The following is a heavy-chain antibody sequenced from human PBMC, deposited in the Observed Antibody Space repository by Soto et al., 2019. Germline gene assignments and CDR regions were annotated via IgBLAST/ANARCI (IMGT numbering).Heavy chain of an antibody. D-gene: IGHD2-15*01. CDR2: MNPNSGNT. Sequence: ASVKVSCKASGYTFTSYDINWVRQATGQGLEWMGWMNPNSGNTGYAQKFQGRVTMARNTSISTAYMELSSLRSEDTAVYYCARGVCSGGSCHYYYYYYMDVWGKGTTVTVSS. CDR3: ARGVCSGGSCHYYYYYYMDV. CDR1: GYTFTSYD. V-gene: IGHV1-8*01. J-gene: IGHJ6*03.